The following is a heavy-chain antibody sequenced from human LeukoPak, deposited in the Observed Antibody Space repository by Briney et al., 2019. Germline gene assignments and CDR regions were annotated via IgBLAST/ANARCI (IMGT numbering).Heavy chain of an antibody. D-gene: IGHD1-7*01. CDR3: GTNPPAPNGNYVAI. CDR2: ISSSSSYI. CDR1: GGSISSGGYY. V-gene: IGHV3-21*01. J-gene: IGHJ6*04. Sequence: PSETLSHTCTVSGGSISSGGYYWSWVRQAPGKGLEWVSSISSSSSYIYYADSVKGRFTISRDNAKNSLYLQMNSLRAEDTAVYYCGTNPPAPNGNYVAIWGNRTTVTVSS.